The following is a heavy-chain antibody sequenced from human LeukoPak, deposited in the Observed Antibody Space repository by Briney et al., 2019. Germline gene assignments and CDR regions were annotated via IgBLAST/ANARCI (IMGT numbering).Heavy chain of an antibody. Sequence: SETLSLTCTVSGGSISSDYWSWIRQPAGKGLEWIGRIYTTGSTNYSPSLKSRVTMSVDTSKNQFSLKLSSVTAADTAVYYCARNQFGVVPYFDYWGQGTLVTVSS. CDR3: ARNQFGVVPYFDY. J-gene: IGHJ4*02. V-gene: IGHV4-4*07. CDR2: IYTTGST. CDR1: GGSISSDY. D-gene: IGHD3-3*01.